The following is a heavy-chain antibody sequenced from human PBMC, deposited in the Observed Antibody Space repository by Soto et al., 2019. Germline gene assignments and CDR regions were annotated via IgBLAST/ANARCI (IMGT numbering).Heavy chain of an antibody. Sequence: GASVKVSCKASGYTFTSYYMHWVRQAPGQGLEWMGIINPSGGSTSYEQKFQGRVTMTRDTSTSTVYMELSSLRSEDTAVYYCARVYPSDTGYGYVRTNSFDPWGQGTLVNLSS. V-gene: IGHV1-46*03. J-gene: IGHJ5*02. D-gene: IGHD5-18*01. CDR3: ARVYPSDTGYGYVRTNSFDP. CDR1: GYTFTSYY. CDR2: INPSGGST.